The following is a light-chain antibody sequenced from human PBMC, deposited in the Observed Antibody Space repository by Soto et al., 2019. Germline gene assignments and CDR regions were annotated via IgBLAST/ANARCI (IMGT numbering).Light chain of an antibody. CDR1: SSDFGGFNY. Sequence: QSALTQPRSVSGSPGQSVTISCTGASSDFGGFNYVSWYQHHPGRAPKLMIYDVTKRPSGVPDRFSGFKSGNTASLTISGLKVEDEADYCCSAYAGTYVVFGGGTKLTV. J-gene: IGLJ2*01. CDR2: DVT. V-gene: IGLV2-11*02. CDR3: SAYAGTYVV.